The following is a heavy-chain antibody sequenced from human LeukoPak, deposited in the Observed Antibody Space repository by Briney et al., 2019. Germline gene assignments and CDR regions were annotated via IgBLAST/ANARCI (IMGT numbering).Heavy chain of an antibody. J-gene: IGHJ3*02. CDR2: INPSGGNT. D-gene: IGHD1-1*01. CDR1: GYTFTSYY. V-gene: IGHV1-46*01. CDR3: ARDTGQEAFDI. Sequence: GASVKVSCKASGYTFTSYYMHWVRQAPGQGLEWMGIINPSGGNTSYAQKFQGRVTMTRDTSISTAYMELSRLRSDDTAVYYCARDTGQEAFDIWGQGTMVTVSS.